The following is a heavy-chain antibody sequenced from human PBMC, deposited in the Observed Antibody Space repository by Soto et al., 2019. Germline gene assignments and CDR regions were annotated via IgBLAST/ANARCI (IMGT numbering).Heavy chain of an antibody. CDR3: AIGGYWSGGSCLVY. CDR1: GGSFSGYY. CDR2: INHSGST. D-gene: IGHD2-15*01. J-gene: IGHJ4*02. V-gene: IGHV4-34*01. Sequence: QVQLQQWGAGLLKPSETLSLTCAVYGGSFSGYYWSWIRQPPGKGLEWIGEINHSGSTNYNPSLKSRVTISVDTSKNQVSLKLSSVTAADTAVYYCAIGGYWSGGSCLVYWVQGTLVTVSS.